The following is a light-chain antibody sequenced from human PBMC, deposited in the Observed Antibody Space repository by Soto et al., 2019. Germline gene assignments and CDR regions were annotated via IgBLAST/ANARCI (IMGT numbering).Light chain of an antibody. Sequence: EIVMTQSPATLSVSPGERATLSCRASQNINRNLVWYQQKPGQAPRLLIYGASTRATGISARFSGRGSGTDFTLTISGLQSEDCAVYYCQQCHDWPHTFGQGTKLEIK. CDR1: QNINRN. CDR2: GAS. V-gene: IGKV3-15*01. CDR3: QQCHDWPHT. J-gene: IGKJ2*01.